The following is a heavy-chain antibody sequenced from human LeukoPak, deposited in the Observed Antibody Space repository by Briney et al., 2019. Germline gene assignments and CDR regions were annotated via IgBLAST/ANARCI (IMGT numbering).Heavy chain of an antibody. CDR1: GYSFSNYW. V-gene: IGHV5-51*01. J-gene: IGHJ4*02. CDR2: VYPGDSDT. CDR3: ARRLYYYNSGTYYYFDF. Sequence: GESLKISCKGSGYSFSNYWIGWVRQMPGKGLEWMGIVYPGDSDTRYSPSFQGQVTISADKSISTAYLQWSSLKASDTAIYYCARRLYYYNSGTYYYFDFWGQGTLVTVSS. D-gene: IGHD3-10*01.